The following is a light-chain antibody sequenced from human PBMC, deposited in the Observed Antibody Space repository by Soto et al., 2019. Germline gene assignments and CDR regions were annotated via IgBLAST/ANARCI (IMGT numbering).Light chain of an antibody. J-gene: IGKJ1*01. CDR3: QQYGSSRRT. CDR1: LSISNY. V-gene: IGKV3-20*01. Sequence: EVVLTQSPGTLSLSPGERVTLSCRASLSISNYLAWYQQKPGQAPRLLIYDASSRATGIPDRFSGSASGTEFTLTISRLEPEDFAVYYCQQYGSSRRTFGQGTKVEIK. CDR2: DAS.